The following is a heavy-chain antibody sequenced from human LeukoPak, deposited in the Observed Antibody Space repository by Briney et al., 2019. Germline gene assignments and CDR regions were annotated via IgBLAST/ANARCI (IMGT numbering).Heavy chain of an antibody. CDR3: ARCPGIVGATAADY. D-gene: IGHD1-26*01. CDR1: GFTFSSYA. Sequence: GGSLRLSCAASGFTFSSYALHWVRQAPGKGLEWVAVISHDGSNKYYADSVKGRFTISRDNSENTLYLQMNSLRAEDTAVYYCARCPGIVGATAADYWGQGTLVTVSS. J-gene: IGHJ4*02. V-gene: IGHV3-30*04. CDR2: ISHDGSNK.